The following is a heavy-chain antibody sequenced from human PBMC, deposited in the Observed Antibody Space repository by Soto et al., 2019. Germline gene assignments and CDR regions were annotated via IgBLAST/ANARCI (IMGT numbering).Heavy chain of an antibody. D-gene: IGHD6-19*01. CDR3: ARASGYVRGWSQDY. CDR1: GGTFSSDA. CDR2: LIPILGTT. J-gene: IGHJ4*02. V-gene: IGHV1-69*13. Sequence: SVKVSCKASGGTFSSDAVSWVRQAPGQGLEWMGGLIPILGTTHYAQKFQGRVTITADESTNTAYMELSSLRSDDTAVYYCARASGYVRGWSQDYGGQGTGVTVSS.